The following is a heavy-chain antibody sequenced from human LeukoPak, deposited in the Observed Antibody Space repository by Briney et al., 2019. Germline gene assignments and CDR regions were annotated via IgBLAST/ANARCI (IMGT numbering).Heavy chain of an antibody. D-gene: IGHD2-21*01. V-gene: IGHV1-18*01. CDR3: ARLCSIRWCLHDWFDP. CDR2: ISAYNGNR. J-gene: IGHJ5*02. CDR1: GYTFTSYG. Sequence: ASVKVSCKASGYTFTSYGISWVRLAPGHGLEWMGWISAYNGNRKYEKKLQGRVTMTTDTSTSTAYMELRSLRSDDTAVYYCARLCSIRWCLHDWFDPWGQGTLVTVSS.